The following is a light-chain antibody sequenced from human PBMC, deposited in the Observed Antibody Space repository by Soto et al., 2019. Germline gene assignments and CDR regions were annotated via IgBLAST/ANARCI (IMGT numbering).Light chain of an antibody. Sequence: QSALTQPASVSGSPGQSITISCTGISSDVGSYNLVSWHQHHPGKAPKLIIYEDSKRPSGVANRFSGSTSGNTASLTISGLQAEDEADYHCCSHAGSNTYVFGPGTKVTVL. CDR1: SSDVGSYNL. CDR3: CSHAGSNTYV. J-gene: IGLJ1*01. V-gene: IGLV2-23*01. CDR2: EDS.